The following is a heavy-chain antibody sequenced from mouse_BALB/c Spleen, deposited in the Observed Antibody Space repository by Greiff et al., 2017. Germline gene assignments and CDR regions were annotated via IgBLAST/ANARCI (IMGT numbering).Heavy chain of an antibody. D-gene: IGHD2-4*01. CDR3: TRWGDYDEDYAMDY. CDR1: GYTFTSYW. V-gene: IGHV1-5*01. Sequence: VQLKESGTVLARPGASVKMSCKASGYTFTSYWMHWVKQRPGQGLEWIGAIYPGNSDTSYNQKFKGKAKLTAVTSTSTAYMELSSLTNEDSAVYYCTRWGDYDEDYAMDYWGQGTSVTVSS. J-gene: IGHJ4*01. CDR2: IYPGNSDT.